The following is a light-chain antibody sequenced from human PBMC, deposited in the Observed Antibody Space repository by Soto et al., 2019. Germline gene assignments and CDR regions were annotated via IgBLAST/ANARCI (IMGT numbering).Light chain of an antibody. Sequence: DIQMTQSPSTLSGSVGDRVTITCRASQTISSWLAWYQQKPGKAPKLLIYKASTLKSGVPSRFSGSGSGTEFTLTISSLQPEDFATYYCLQHNSYSITFGQGTRLEIK. CDR1: QTISSW. CDR3: LQHNSYSIT. V-gene: IGKV1-5*03. J-gene: IGKJ5*01. CDR2: KAS.